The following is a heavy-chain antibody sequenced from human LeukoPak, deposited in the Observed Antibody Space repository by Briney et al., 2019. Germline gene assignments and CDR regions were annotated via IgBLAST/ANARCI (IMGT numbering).Heavy chain of an antibody. J-gene: IGHJ5*02. Sequence: SETLSLTCAVYGGSFSGYYWSWIRQPPGKGLEWIGEINHSGSTNYNPSLKSRVTISVDTSEKQFSLKLRSVTAADTAVYYCARARRYCTNGVCYTWGNWFDPWGQGTLVTVSS. CDR1: GGSFSGYY. V-gene: IGHV4-34*01. CDR2: INHSGST. CDR3: ARARRYCTNGVCYTWGNWFDP. D-gene: IGHD2-8*01.